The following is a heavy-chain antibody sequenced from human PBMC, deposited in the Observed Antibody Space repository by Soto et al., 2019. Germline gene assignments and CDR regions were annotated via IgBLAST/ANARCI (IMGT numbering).Heavy chain of an antibody. V-gene: IGHV3-21*01. D-gene: IGHD1-26*01. CDR1: GFPFTRYS. Sequence: EVQLVESGGGLVKPGGSLRLSCAASGFPFTRYSLNWVRQAPGKGLEWVSSISSSSSYIYYADSVKGRFTISRDNAKISLYLQMNSLRVEDTAVYFCAREAEWEPTGFDYWGQGTLVTVSS. CDR2: ISSSSSYI. J-gene: IGHJ4*02. CDR3: AREAEWEPTGFDY.